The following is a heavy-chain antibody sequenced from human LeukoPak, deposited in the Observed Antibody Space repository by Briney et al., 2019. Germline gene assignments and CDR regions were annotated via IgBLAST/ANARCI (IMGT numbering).Heavy chain of an antibody. CDR1: GGTFSSYA. V-gene: IGHV1-69*04. CDR3: ARAVAHNRNWFDP. Sequence: SVKVSCKASGGTFSSYAISWVRQAPGQGLEWMGRIIPILGIANYAQKFQGRVTITADKSTSTAYMELSSLRSEDTAVYYCARAVAHNRNWFDPWGQGTLVTVYS. CDR2: IIPILGIA. J-gene: IGHJ5*02. D-gene: IGHD6-19*01.